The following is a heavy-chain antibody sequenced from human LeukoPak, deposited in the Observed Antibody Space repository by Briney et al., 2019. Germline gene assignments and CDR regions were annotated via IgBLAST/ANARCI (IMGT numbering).Heavy chain of an antibody. D-gene: IGHD3-16*02. Sequence: GGSLRLSCAASGFTFSSYAMNWVRQAPGKGLEWVSAISVSGGSTYYADSVKGRFTIPRDNSKNTLYLQMNSLRAEDTAVYYCAKDVRSPLPPGIDYWGQGTLVTVSS. CDR2: ISVSGGST. V-gene: IGHV3-23*01. J-gene: IGHJ4*02. CDR3: AKDVRSPLPPGIDY. CDR1: GFTFSSYA.